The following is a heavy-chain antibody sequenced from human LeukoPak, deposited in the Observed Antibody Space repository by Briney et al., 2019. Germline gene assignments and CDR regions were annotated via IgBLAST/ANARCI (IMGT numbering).Heavy chain of an antibody. CDR1: GFTFSSYG. V-gene: IGHV3-30*18. CDR3: AKDTYYYDSSGYLDY. J-gene: IGHJ4*02. CDR2: ISYDGSNK. Sequence: GGSLRLSCAASGFTFSSYGMHWVRQAPGKGLEWVAVISYDGSNKYYADSVKGRFTISRDNSKNTLYLQMNSLRAEDTAVCYCAKDTYYYDSSGYLDYWGQGTLVTVSS. D-gene: IGHD3-22*01.